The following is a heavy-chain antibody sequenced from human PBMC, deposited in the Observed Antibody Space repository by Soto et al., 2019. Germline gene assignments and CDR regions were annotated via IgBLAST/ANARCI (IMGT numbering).Heavy chain of an antibody. V-gene: IGHV4-59*08. CDR2: VYESGST. D-gene: IGHD1-20*01. CDR1: GGSISGYY. Sequence: SETLSLTCIVSGGSISGYYWSWIRQPPGKGLEWIGHVYESGSTNYNPSLKSRITILVDTSKNHFSLKMTSVTAADTAVYYCARQRAYDWNGRDAFDIWGQGTMVTVSS. CDR3: ARQRAYDWNGRDAFDI. J-gene: IGHJ3*02.